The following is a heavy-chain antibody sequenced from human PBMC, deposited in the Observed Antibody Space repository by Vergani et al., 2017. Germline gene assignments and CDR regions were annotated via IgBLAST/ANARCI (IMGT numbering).Heavy chain of an antibody. V-gene: IGHV4-61*02. Sequence: QVQLPGSGPGLVKPSQTLSLTCTVSGGSISSGDYYWSWIRQPAGKGLEWIGRIYTSGSTNYNPSLKSRVTISVDTSKNQFSLKLSSVTAADTAVYYCAREEDIVVVPAAMFDPWGQGTLVTVSS. CDR2: IYTSGST. CDR1: GGSISSGDYY. CDR3: AREEDIVVVPAAMFDP. D-gene: IGHD2-2*01. J-gene: IGHJ5*02.